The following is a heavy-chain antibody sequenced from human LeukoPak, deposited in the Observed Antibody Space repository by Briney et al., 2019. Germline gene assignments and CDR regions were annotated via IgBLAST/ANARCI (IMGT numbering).Heavy chain of an antibody. V-gene: IGHV3-7*01. J-gene: IGHJ4*02. Sequence: GGSLRLSCEASGITFSPYWMPWVRQAPGKGPEWVANINQDGIKKYYVDSVKGRFTISRHNAKNSLFLQMDSLRAEDTAIYYCTTDINGGYFDYWGQGTLVTVSS. D-gene: IGHD4-23*01. CDR2: INQDGIKK. CDR1: GITFSPYW. CDR3: TTDINGGYFDY.